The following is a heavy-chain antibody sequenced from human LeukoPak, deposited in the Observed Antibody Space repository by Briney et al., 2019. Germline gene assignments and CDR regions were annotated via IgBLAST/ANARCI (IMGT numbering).Heavy chain of an antibody. CDR2: IVVGSGNT. Sequence: GASVKASCKASGFTFTSFAIQWVRQARGQRLEWIGWIVVGSGNTKYTQKFQGRVTITRDMSTSTAYMELNSLRSEDSAVYYCAADVIPGPKGFDPWGQGTLVTVSS. V-gene: IGHV1-58*02. CDR1: GFTFTSFA. CDR3: AADVIPGPKGFDP. D-gene: IGHD2-21*01. J-gene: IGHJ5*02.